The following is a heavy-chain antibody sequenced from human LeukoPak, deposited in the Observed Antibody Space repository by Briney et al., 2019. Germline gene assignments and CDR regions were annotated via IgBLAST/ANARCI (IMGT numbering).Heavy chain of an antibody. V-gene: IGHV3-30*02. D-gene: IGHD4-23*01. CDR3: ARDMAPHYGGEGWAFDI. CDR2: IRYDGSNK. J-gene: IGHJ3*02. CDR1: GFTFSSYG. Sequence: PGGSLRLSCAASGFTFSSYGMHWVRQAPGKGLEWVAFIRYDGSNKYYADSVKGRFTISRDNSKNTLYLQMNSLRAEDTAVYYCARDMAPHYGGEGWAFDIWGQGTMVTVSS.